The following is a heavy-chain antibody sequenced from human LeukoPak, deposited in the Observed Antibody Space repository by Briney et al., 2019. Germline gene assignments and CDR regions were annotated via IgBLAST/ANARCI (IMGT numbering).Heavy chain of an antibody. J-gene: IGHJ6*02. CDR1: GFTFRSYS. D-gene: IGHD6-19*01. Sequence: GGSLRLSCAASGFTFRSYSMNWVRQAPGKGLEWVSSISSSRSYIYYADSVKGRFTISRDNAKNSLYLQMNSLRAEDTAVYYCARVKDSSGGMDVWGQGTTVTVSS. CDR2: ISSSRSYI. CDR3: ARVKDSSGGMDV. V-gene: IGHV3-21*01.